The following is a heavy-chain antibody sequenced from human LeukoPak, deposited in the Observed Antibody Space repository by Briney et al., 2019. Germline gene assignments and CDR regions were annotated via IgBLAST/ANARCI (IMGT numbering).Heavy chain of an antibody. J-gene: IGHJ6*03. D-gene: IGHD3-3*01. V-gene: IGHV4-39*07. CDR2: IYYSGST. CDR1: GGSISSSSYY. CDR3: ARGSLYDFWSGYHQNYYYYMDV. Sequence: SETLSLTCTVSGGSISSSSYYWGWIRQPPGKGLEWIGSIYYSGSTYYNPSLKSRVTISVDTSKNQFSLKLSSVTAADTAVYYCARGSLYDFWSGYHQNYYYYMDVWGKGTTVTVSS.